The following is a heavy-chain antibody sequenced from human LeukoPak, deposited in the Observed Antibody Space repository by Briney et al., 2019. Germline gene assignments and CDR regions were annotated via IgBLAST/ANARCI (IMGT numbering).Heavy chain of an antibody. CDR1: GGSISSGDYY. CDR3: ARLLDVSFDY. D-gene: IGHD1-1*01. J-gene: IGHJ4*02. V-gene: IGHV4-30-4*01. Sequence: SETLSLTCTVSGGSISSGDYYWSWIRQPPGKGLEWIGYIYYSGSTYYNPSLKSRVTISVDTSKSQFSLKLSSVTAADTAVYYCARLLDVSFDYWGQGTLVTVSS. CDR2: IYYSGST.